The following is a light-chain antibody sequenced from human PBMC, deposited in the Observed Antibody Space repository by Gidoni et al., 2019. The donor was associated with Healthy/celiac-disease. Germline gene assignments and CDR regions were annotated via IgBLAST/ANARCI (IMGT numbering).Light chain of an antibody. Sequence: EIVMTQSPATLSVSPGERATLSCRASQSVSSNLAWYQQKPGQAPRLLIYGASTRATGIPARFRGSGSGTEFTLTNSSLQSEDFAVYYCQQYNNWPRTFGQGTKVEIK. V-gene: IGKV3-15*01. CDR3: QQYNNWPRT. J-gene: IGKJ1*01. CDR2: GAS. CDR1: QSVSSN.